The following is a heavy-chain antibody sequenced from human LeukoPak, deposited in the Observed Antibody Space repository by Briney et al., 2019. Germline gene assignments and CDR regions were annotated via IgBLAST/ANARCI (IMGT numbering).Heavy chain of an antibody. CDR3: ARLHMAAAGKGDPKHNWFDP. CDR2: IYYSGST. D-gene: IGHD6-13*01. Sequence: SETLSLTCTVSGGSISSSSYYWGWIRQPPRKGLEWIGSIYYSGSTYYNPSLKSRVTISVDTSKNQFSLKLSSVTAADTAVYYCARLHMAAAGKGDPKHNWFDPWGQGTLVTVSS. J-gene: IGHJ5*02. CDR1: GGSISSSSYY. V-gene: IGHV4-39*01.